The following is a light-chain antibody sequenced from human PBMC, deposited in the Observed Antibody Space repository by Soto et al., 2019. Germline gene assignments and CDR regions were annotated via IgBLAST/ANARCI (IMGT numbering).Light chain of an antibody. CDR2: GAS. CDR1: QSVSSN. J-gene: IGKJ1*01. V-gene: IGKV3-15*01. CDR3: QQYNDWPS. Sequence: EIVMTQSPTTLSVSPGERATLSCRASQSVSSNLAWYQQKPGQAPGLLIYGASNRATGISARFSGSGSGTEFTLTISSLQSEDFAVSYCQQYNDWPSFGQGTKVEIK.